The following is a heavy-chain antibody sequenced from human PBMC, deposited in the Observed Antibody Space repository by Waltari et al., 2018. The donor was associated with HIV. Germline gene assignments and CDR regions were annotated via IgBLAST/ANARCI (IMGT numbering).Heavy chain of an antibody. CDR3: ATGGARGMDI. CDR1: GGSIGSYW. Sequence: QVQLQESGPGVVKSSEALSLHCSVSGGSIGSYWLNWVRQPPGKGLQWIGYLYDNVRTIYNPSLRSRVTISSDASGKQFSLKLNSVTAADTAIYYCATGGARGMDIWGHGTTVTVSS. CDR2: LYDNVRT. V-gene: IGHV4-4*08. J-gene: IGHJ6*02.